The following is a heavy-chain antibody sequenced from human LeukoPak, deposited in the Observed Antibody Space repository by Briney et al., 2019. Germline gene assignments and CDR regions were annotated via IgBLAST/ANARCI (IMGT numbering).Heavy chain of an antibody. CDR2: ISSSGGST. J-gene: IGHJ4*02. D-gene: IGHD5-24*01. V-gene: IGHV3-23*01. Sequence: GGSLRLSCAASGSTFSSHAMSWVRQAPGKGLEWVSAISSSGGSTYYADSVKGRFTISRDNSKNTLYLQMNSLRAEDTAVYYCAKDRRDGYNPFDYWGQGTLVTVSS. CDR3: AKDRRDGYNPFDY. CDR1: GSTFSSHA.